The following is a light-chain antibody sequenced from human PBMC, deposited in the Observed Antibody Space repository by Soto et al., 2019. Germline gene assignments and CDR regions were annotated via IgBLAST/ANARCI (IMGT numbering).Light chain of an antibody. Sequence: EIVMTQSPATLSVSPGERATLSCRASQSVSSNLAWYQQKTGQAPRLLIYGASTRATGIPARFSGSGSGTDFTLTISSLQSEDFAVYYCQQYNDGPRTFGQGTKVEIK. V-gene: IGKV3-15*01. CDR1: QSVSSN. J-gene: IGKJ1*01. CDR2: GAS. CDR3: QQYNDGPRT.